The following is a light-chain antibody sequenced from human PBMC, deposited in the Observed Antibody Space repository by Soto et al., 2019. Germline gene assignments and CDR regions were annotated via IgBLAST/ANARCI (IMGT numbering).Light chain of an antibody. CDR1: QSINNN. CDR3: HQYKSWFT. V-gene: IGKV3-15*01. Sequence: IVMTQSPATLSVSPGERATLSCRASQSINNNLAWYQQKPGQAPRLLIYDASTGATDIPARFSGSGSGTEFTLTISSLQSEDSPVYYCHQYKSWFTFGQGTKLEIK. CDR2: DAS. J-gene: IGKJ2*01.